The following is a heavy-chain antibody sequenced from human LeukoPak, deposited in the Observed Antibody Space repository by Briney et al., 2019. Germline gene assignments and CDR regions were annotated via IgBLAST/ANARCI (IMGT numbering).Heavy chain of an antibody. Sequence: SETLSLTCTVSGGPISSYYLSWIRQSPGKGLEWIGYIYYSGSTNYNPSLKSRVTISLDTSKNQFSLKLSSVTAADTAVYYCARSGIVGAGGYFDYWGQGTLVTVSS. D-gene: IGHD1-26*01. CDR1: GGPISSYY. V-gene: IGHV4-59*01. CDR2: IYYSGST. J-gene: IGHJ4*02. CDR3: ARSGIVGAGGYFDY.